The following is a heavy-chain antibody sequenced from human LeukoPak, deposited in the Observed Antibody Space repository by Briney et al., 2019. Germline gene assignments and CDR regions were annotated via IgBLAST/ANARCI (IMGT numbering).Heavy chain of an antibody. CDR1: GFTFSNYW. J-gene: IGHJ4*02. Sequence: GGSLRLSCVASGFTFSNYWMSWVRQAPGKGLEWVANIKEDGSEKFYVDSVKGRFSISRDNAKNSLYLQMNSLRAEDTAVYYCARGVPTGIDCLDYWGQGTLVTVSS. CDR2: IKEDGSEK. CDR3: ARGVPTGIDCLDY. D-gene: IGHD1-1*01. V-gene: IGHV3-7*01.